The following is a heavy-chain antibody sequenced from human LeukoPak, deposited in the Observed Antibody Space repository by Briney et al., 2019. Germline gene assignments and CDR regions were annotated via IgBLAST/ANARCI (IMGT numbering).Heavy chain of an antibody. CDR1: GFSLSTSGVG. CDR3: AHDVGLFIFDY. CDR2: IYWNDDK. J-gene: IGHJ4*02. V-gene: IGHV2-5*01. D-gene: IGHD3-10*01. Sequence: SGPTLVKPTQTLTLTCTFSGFSLSTSGVGVSWIRQPPGKALEWLALIYWNDDKRYSPSLKSRLTITKDTSKNQVVLTMTNMDPVDAATYYCAHDVGLFIFDYWGQGTLVTVSS.